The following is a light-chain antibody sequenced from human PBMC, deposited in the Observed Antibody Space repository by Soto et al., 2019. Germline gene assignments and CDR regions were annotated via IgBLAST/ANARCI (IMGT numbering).Light chain of an antibody. V-gene: IGLV1-40*01. Sequence: QSVLTQPPSVAGAPGQRVTISCTGSSSNIGAHYDVHWDQQLPGTAPKLLIYGNSNRPSRVPDRFSGSKSGTSASLAITGLQAEDEADYYCTSYTSSSTYVFGTGTKVTVL. CDR1: SSNIGAHYD. J-gene: IGLJ1*01. CDR2: GNS. CDR3: TSYTSSSTYV.